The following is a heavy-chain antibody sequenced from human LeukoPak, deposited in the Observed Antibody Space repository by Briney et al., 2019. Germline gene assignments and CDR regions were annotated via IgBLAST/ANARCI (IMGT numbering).Heavy chain of an antibody. J-gene: IGHJ4*02. D-gene: IGHD3/OR15-3a*01. CDR3: ARDRHNYGFYFDS. CDR2: IYSSGSS. Sequence: SETLSLTCTVSGGSISTYYWSWIRQPAGKGLEWIGRIYSSGSSNYNPSLKSRLTMSVDTSKNQFSLSLRSVTAADTAMYFCARDRHNYGFYFDSWGQGTLVTVSS. CDR1: GGSISTYY. V-gene: IGHV4-4*07.